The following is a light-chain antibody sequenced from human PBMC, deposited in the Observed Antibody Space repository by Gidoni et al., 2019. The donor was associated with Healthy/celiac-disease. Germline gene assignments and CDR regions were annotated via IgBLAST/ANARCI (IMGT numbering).Light chain of an antibody. CDR3: QQYNNWPQT. V-gene: IGKV3-15*01. Sequence: IVMTQSPAPLSVSPGERATLSCRASQSVSHNLAWYQQKPGQAPRLLIFGASTRSTGIPARFSGSGSGTEFTLTISSLQSEDFAVYYCQQYNNWPQTFGQGTKVEI. CDR2: GAS. CDR1: QSVSHN. J-gene: IGKJ1*01.